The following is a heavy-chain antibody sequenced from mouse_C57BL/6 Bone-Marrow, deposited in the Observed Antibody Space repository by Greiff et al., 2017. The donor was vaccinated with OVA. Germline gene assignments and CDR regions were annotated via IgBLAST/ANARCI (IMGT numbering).Heavy chain of an antibody. V-gene: IGHV1-55*01. CDR3: ARDLFYAMDY. Sequence: QVQLQQPGAELVKPGASVQMSCKASGYTFTSYWITWVKQWPGQGLEWIGDIYPGSGSTNYNEKFKSKATLTVDNSSSTAYMQLSSLTSEDSAVNYCARDLFYAMDYWGQGTSVTVSS. CDR2: IYPGSGST. J-gene: IGHJ4*01. CDR1: GYTFTSYW.